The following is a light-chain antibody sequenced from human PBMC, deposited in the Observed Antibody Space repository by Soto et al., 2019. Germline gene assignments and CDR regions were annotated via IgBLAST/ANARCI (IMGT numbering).Light chain of an antibody. Sequence: EIVMTQSPTILSVSPGERATLSCRASQSVSSNLAWYQQKPGQAPRLLIYGVYTRAPGIPARFSGSGSGTEFTLTISSLQSEDFAVYYCQQYYSTPPTFGQGTKLEIK. J-gene: IGKJ2*01. V-gene: IGKV3D-15*01. CDR3: QQYYSTPPT. CDR2: GVY. CDR1: QSVSSN.